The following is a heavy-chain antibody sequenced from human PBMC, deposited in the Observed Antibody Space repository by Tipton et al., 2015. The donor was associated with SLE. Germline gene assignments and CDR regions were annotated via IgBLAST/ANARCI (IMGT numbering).Heavy chain of an antibody. CDR2: INHSGST. CDR1: GGSFSGYY. V-gene: IGHV4-34*01. D-gene: IGHD3-10*01. CDR3: ARSSGSYRHFDY. Sequence: TLSLTCAVYGGSFSGYYWSWIRQPPGKGLGWIGEINHSGSTNYNPSLRSRVTISVDTSKNQFSLKLRSVTAADTAVYYCARSSGSYRHFDYWGQGTLVTVSS. J-gene: IGHJ4*02.